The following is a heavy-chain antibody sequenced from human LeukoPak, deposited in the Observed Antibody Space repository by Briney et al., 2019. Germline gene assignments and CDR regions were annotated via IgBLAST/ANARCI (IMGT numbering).Heavy chain of an antibody. Sequence: GGSLRLSCAASGFILRSYWMNWVRQDPGKGLEWVSSISSSSSYIYYADSVKGRFTISRDNAKNSLYLQMNSLRAEDTAVYYCARDNDLLRYFDWPLDYWGQGTLVTVSS. CDR3: ARDNDLLRYFDWPLDY. CDR2: ISSSSSYI. D-gene: IGHD3-9*01. J-gene: IGHJ4*02. V-gene: IGHV3-21*01. CDR1: GFILRSYW.